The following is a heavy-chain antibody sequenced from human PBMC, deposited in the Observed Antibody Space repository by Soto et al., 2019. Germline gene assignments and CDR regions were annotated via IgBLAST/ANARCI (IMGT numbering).Heavy chain of an antibody. Sequence: SEPLSLPCAVYGGSFSGYYWSWIRQPPGKGLEWIGEINHSGSTNYNPSLKSRVTISVDTSKNQFSLKLSSVTAADTAVYYCARCPHSSSWFDYWGQGTLVTVSS. V-gene: IGHV4-34*01. CDR3: ARCPHSSSWFDY. D-gene: IGHD6-13*01. CDR2: INHSGST. J-gene: IGHJ4*02. CDR1: GGSFSGYY.